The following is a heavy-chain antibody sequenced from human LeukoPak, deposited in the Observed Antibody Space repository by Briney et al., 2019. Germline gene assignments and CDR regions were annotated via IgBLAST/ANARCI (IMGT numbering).Heavy chain of an antibody. V-gene: IGHV1-2*02. J-gene: IGHJ4*02. D-gene: IGHD1-7*01. CDR1: GYTFSGFY. Sequence: GASVKVSCKASGYTFSGFYRNWLRQAPGQGPEWMGWINPNSGVTNYAQKFQGRVTMTRDTSITTAYMELSRLTSDDTAVYYCARDEFESTNYHFDYWGQGTLVTVSS. CDR2: INPNSGVT. CDR3: ARDEFESTNYHFDY.